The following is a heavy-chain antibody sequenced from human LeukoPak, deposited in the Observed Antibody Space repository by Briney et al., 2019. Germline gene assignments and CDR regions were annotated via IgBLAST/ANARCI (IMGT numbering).Heavy chain of an antibody. Sequence: GASVKVSCKASGYTFTSYCISWVRQAPGQGLEWMGWISAYNGNTNYAQKLQGRVTMTTDTSTSTAYMELRSLRSDDTAVYYCALVKYYYGSGSYPLDYWGQGTLVTVSS. CDR2: ISAYNGNT. CDR1: GYTFTSYC. V-gene: IGHV1-18*01. D-gene: IGHD3-10*01. J-gene: IGHJ4*02. CDR3: ALVKYYYGSGSYPLDY.